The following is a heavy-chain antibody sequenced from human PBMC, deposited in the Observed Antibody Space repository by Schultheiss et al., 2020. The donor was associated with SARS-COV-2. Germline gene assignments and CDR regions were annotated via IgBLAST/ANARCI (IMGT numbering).Heavy chain of an antibody. CDR2: IYYSGST. CDR3: ARKNIADLPYYHYYMDV. D-gene: IGHD6-13*01. J-gene: IGHJ6*03. CDR1: GGSISSSSYY. V-gene: IGHV4-39*07. Sequence: ETLSLTCTVSGGSISSSSYYWGWIRQPPGKGLEWIGSIYYSGSTNYNPSLKSRVTISVDTSKNQFSLNLRSVTAADTAVYYCARKNIADLPYYHYYMDVWGKGTTVTVSS.